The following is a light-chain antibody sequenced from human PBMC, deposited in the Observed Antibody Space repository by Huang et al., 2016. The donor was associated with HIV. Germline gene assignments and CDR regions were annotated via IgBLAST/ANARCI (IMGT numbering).Light chain of an antibody. CDR2: DAS. Sequence: DIQMTQSPSSLSASVGDRVTITCQASQDISNYLSWYQHKPGRAPMHLIFDASSLETVVPSRFSGRGSGTYFTLTIASLQSEDVATYYCQHYDDPYTFGQGTKLEIK. CDR1: QDISNY. V-gene: IGKV1-33*01. J-gene: IGKJ2*01. CDR3: QHYDDPYT.